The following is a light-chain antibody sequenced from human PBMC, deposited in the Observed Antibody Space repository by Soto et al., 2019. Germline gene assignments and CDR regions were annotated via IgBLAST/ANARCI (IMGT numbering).Light chain of an antibody. V-gene: IGKV1-5*03. CDR3: QHYHIFPLT. Sequence: DIQMTQSPSTLSASVGDRVTITCRASQSISSWLAWYQQKPGKAPKLMIYQASSLESGVPSRFSGSGAGTEFTLPVSSLQPDDSATYYCQHYHIFPLTFGGGTKVEI. J-gene: IGKJ4*01. CDR1: QSISSW. CDR2: QAS.